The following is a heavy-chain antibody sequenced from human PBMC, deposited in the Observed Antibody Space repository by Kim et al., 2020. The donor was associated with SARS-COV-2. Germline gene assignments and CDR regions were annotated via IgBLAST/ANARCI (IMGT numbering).Heavy chain of an antibody. J-gene: IGHJ4*02. CDR3: AKDGDGY. CDR2: ISYDGSNK. D-gene: IGHD7-27*01. V-gene: IGHV3-30*18. CDR1: GFTFSSYG. Sequence: GGSLRLSCAASGFTFSSYGMHWVRQAPGKGLEWVAVISYDGSNKYYADSVKGRFTISRDNSKNTLYLQMNSLRAEDTAVYYCAKDGDGYWGQGTLVTVSS.